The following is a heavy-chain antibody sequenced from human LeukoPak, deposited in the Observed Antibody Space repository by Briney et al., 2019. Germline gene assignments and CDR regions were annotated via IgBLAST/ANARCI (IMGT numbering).Heavy chain of an antibody. J-gene: IGHJ6*02. V-gene: IGHV1-18*01. CDR3: ARAWRVYCSSTSRYTDYYYGMDV. D-gene: IGHD2-2*02. CDR2: ISAYNGNT. Sequence: ASVKVSCKASGYTFTSYGISWVRQAPGQGLEWMGWISAYNGNTNYAQKLQGRVTMTTDTSTSTAYMELRSLRSDDTAVYYCARAWRVYCSSTSRYTDYYYGMDVWGQGTTVTVSS. CDR1: GYTFTSYG.